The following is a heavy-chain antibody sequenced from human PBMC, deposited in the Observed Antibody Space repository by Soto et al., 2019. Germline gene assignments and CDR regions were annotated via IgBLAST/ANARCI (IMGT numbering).Heavy chain of an antibody. CDR2: IKQDGSEK. D-gene: IGHD6-6*01. J-gene: IGHJ3*02. V-gene: IGHV3-7*03. CDR1: EFTFSSSW. Sequence: EGSLRLSGAASEFTFSSSWMSWVRQAPGKGLEWVANIKQDGSEKYYVDSVKGRFTISRDNAKNSLYLQMNSRRAEDTAVYYCAKDLRLCSSSWRAAFDIWGHGTMVTVSS. CDR3: AKDLRLCSSSWRAAFDI.